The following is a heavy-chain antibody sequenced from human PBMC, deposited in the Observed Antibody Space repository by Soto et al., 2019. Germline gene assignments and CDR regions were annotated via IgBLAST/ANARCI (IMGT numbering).Heavy chain of an antibody. CDR3: ARGGSSSDNGMDV. D-gene: IGHD6-6*01. J-gene: IGHJ6*02. V-gene: IGHV3-48*02. Sequence: EVQLVESGGGLVQPGGSLRVSCAASGFTFSTYSMNLGRQAPGKGLEWVSYMSSRSLTIYYTDSVKGRFTISRDNAKNSLYLQMNSLRDEDTAVYYCARGGSSSDNGMDVWGQGTTVTVSS. CDR1: GFTFSTYS. CDR2: MSSRSLTI.